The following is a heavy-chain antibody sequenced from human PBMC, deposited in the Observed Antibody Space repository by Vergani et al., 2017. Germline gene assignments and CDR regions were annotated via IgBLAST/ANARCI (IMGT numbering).Heavy chain of an antibody. CDR2: INTNTGNP. J-gene: IGHJ4*02. V-gene: IGHV7-4-1*02. CDR1: GYTLSRYS. Sequence: QVQLVQSGSELKKPGASVKVSCKASGYTLSRYSIYWVRHAPGQGLELMGWINTNTGNPAYAQGLRGRFVFSLDTSVNTAYLQINNLQSDDTDVYYCAKDTLEAGYFDYWGQGTLVTVSS. CDR3: AKDTLEAGYFDY. D-gene: IGHD5-24*01.